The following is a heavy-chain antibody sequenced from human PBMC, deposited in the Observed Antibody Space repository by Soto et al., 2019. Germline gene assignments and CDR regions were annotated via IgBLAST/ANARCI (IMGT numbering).Heavy chain of an antibody. J-gene: IGHJ4*02. D-gene: IGHD3-10*01. V-gene: IGHV4-38-2*02. CDR3: ARGEYYGSGNYFDY. CDR1: GHSISSGYY. Sequence: ETLSLTCPVSGHSISSGYYWGWIRQPPGKGLEWIGSFYHSGSTYYNPSLKSRVTISVDTSKNQFSLKLSSVTAADTAVYYCARGEYYGSGNYFDYWGQGTLVTVSS. CDR2: FYHSGST.